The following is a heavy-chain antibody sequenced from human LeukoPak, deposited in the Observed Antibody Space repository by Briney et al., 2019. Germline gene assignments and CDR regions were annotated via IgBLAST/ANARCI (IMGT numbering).Heavy chain of an antibody. D-gene: IGHD6-6*01. CDR1: GFTFSSYE. CDR2: ISGSGSRI. V-gene: IGHV3-48*03. CDR3: VREGRTSGFDY. Sequence: GGSLRLSCAASGFTFSSYEINWVRQAPGKGLEWVSYISGSGSRIDYADYVKGRFTLSRDNAKNSLYLQLSSLRADDTAVYYCVREGRTSGFDYWGQGILVTVSS. J-gene: IGHJ4*02.